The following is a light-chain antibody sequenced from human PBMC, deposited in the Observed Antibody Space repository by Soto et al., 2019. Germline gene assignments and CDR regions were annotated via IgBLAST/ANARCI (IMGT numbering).Light chain of an antibody. V-gene: IGKV1-8*01. J-gene: IGKJ3*01. CDR3: QQYYTVGFT. CDR1: QGISSY. Sequence: AIRMTQSPSSFSASTGDRVTITCRASQGISSYLAWYQQKPGKAPKLLIYAASTLQSGVPSRFSGSGSGTDFTLTISCLQSEDFATYYCQQYYTVGFTFGPGTKVDIK. CDR2: AAS.